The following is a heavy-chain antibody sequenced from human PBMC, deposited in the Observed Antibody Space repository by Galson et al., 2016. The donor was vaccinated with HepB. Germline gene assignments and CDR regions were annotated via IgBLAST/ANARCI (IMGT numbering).Heavy chain of an antibody. D-gene: IGHD1-26*01. V-gene: IGHV3-30-3*01. CDR1: GFTFRIFT. Sequence: SLRLSCAASGFTFRIFTIHWVRQAPGKGLEWVATTSSLGDILCYADSVKGRFTISRDNSNNILSLQMNSLRAEDTAVYYCTRDAMGRGSGSYSAFDYWGQGTLVTVSS. J-gene: IGHJ4*02. CDR3: TRDAMGRGSGSYSAFDY. CDR2: TSSLGDIL.